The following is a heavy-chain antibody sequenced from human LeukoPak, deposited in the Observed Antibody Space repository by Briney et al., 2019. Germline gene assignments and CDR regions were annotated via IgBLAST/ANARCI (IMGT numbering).Heavy chain of an antibody. Sequence: GESLKIFRKGSGYRFNYHWITWVRQIPGKGLEWIGGIDPSDSYVNSPSFQGHVTISADKSISTAYLQWSSLKASDTAIYYCARLKYGTNSGYFDYWGQGTLVTVAS. J-gene: IGHJ4*02. CDR2: IDPSDSYV. CDR1: GYRFNYHW. V-gene: IGHV5-10-1*01. D-gene: IGHD1-1*01. CDR3: ARLKYGTNSGYFDY.